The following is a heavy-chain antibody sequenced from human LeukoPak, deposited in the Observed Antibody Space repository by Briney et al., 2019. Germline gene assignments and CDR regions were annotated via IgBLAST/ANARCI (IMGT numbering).Heavy chain of an antibody. V-gene: IGHV4-61*02. Sequence: PSETLSLTCTVSGGSISSGSYYWSWIRQPAGKGLEWIGRIYTSGSTNYNPSLKSRVTISVDTSKNQFSLKLSSVTAADTAVYYCARGGTDSSSWWEQEYYYYYYMDVWGKGTTVTISS. CDR1: GGSISSGSYY. J-gene: IGHJ6*03. CDR2: IYTSGST. D-gene: IGHD6-13*01. CDR3: ARGGTDSSSWWEQEYYYYYYMDV.